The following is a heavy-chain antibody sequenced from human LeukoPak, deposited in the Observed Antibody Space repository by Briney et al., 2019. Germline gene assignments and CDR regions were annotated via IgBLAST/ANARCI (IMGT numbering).Heavy chain of an antibody. CDR2: ICPDGTVT. J-gene: IGHJ4*02. Sequence: GGPLNLSGAPPGITFSTYSRHWFGQAPGKGRMWVSRICPDGTVTNYADSVKARFIISRDNARNTVYLQMNSLRVEDTAMYYCVRDFRSADYWGQGTLVTVSS. V-gene: IGHV3-74*01. CDR1: GITFSTYS. CDR3: VRDFRSADY.